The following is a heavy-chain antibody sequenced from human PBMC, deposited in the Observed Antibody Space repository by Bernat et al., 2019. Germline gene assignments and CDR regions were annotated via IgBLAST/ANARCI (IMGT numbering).Heavy chain of an antibody. Sequence: EVQLVESGGGLVQPGGSLRLSCAASGFTFSSYEMNWVRQAPGTGLEGVSYISSVGSTIYYADSVKGRFTISRDNAKNSLYLQMNSLRAEDTAVYYCAREGDGYNYQTNYDAFDIWGQGTMVTVSS. CDR3: AREGDGYNYQTNYDAFDI. J-gene: IGHJ3*02. V-gene: IGHV3-48*03. CDR2: ISSVGSTI. CDR1: GFTFSSYE. D-gene: IGHD5-24*01.